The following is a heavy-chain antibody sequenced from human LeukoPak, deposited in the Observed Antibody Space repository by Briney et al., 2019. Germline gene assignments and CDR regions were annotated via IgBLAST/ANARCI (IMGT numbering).Heavy chain of an antibody. J-gene: IGHJ5*02. V-gene: IGHV3-20*04. CDR3: ARKVAYCSSTSCEYNWFDP. CDR1: GFTFDDYG. D-gene: IGHD2-2*01. CDR2: INWNGGST. Sequence: GGSLRLSCAASGFTFDDYGMSWVRQAPGKGLEWVSGINWNGGSTGYADSVEGRFTISRDNAKNSLYLQMNSLRAEDTALYYCARKVAYCSSTSCEYNWFDPWGQGTLVTVSS.